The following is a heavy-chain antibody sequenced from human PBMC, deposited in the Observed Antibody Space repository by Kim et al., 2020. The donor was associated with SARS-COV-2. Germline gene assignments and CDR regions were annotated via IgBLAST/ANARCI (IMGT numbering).Heavy chain of an antibody. CDR2: ISEDGREK. CDR3: ARDWTMIRGAFDT. CDR1: GFTFNNYY. Sequence: GGSLRLSYAASGFTFNNYYLGWVRQAPGRGLEWVAIISEDGREKFYVDSVEGRFTISRDNTLNSVYLQMDSLRVEDMAVYYCARDWTMIRGAFDTWGQGTLSPVSP. V-gene: IGHV3-7*01. D-gene: IGHD3-10*01. J-gene: IGHJ5*02.